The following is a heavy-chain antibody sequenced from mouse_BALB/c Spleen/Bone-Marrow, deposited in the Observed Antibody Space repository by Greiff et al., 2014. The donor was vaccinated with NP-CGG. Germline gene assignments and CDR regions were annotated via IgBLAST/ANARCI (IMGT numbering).Heavy chain of an antibody. CDR1: GYTFSSYW. CDR2: ILPGSGST. V-gene: IGHV1-9*01. Sequence: VQGVESGAELMKPGASVKISCKATGYTFSSYWIEWVKQRPGHGLEWIGEILPGSGSTNYNEKFKGKATFTADTSSNTAYTQLSSLTSEDSAVYYCARASWDYWGQGTSVTVSS. J-gene: IGHJ4*01. CDR3: ARASWDY. D-gene: IGHD6-1*01.